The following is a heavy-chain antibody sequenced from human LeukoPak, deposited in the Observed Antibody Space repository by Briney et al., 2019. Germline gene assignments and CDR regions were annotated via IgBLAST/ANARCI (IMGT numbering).Heavy chain of an antibody. CDR2: INPNSGGT. J-gene: IGHJ4*02. CDR3: ARVPPRGSGSYNLFDY. CDR1: GYTFTGYY. V-gene: IGHV1-2*06. Sequence: GASVKVSCKASGYTFTGYYMHWVRQAPGQGLEWMGRINPNSGGTNYAQKFQGRVTMTRDTSISTAYMELSRLRSDDTAVYYCARVPPRGSGSYNLFDYWGQETLVTVSS. D-gene: IGHD1-26*01.